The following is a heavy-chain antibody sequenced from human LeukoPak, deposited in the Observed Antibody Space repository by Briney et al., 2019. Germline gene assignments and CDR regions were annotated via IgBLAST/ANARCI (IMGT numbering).Heavy chain of an antibody. CDR1: GFTSNTYG. D-gene: IGHD1-26*01. CDR3: ARDPCSYPQVGARKNWFDP. CDR2: ISYDGSNK. J-gene: IGHJ5*02. V-gene: IGHV3-30*03. Sequence: GGSLRLSCAASGFTSNTYGMSWVRQAPGKGLEWVAVISYDGSNKYYADSVKGRFTISRDNSKNTLYLQMNSLRAEDTAVYYCARDPCSYPQVGARKNWFDPWGQGTLVTVSS.